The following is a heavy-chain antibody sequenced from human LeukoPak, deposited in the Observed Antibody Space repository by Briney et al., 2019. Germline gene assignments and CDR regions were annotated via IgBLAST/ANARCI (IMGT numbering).Heavy chain of an antibody. Sequence: SVKVSCKTSGDDFSRFTVSWMRQAPGQGLEWMGGIIPLLNRGNYAEKFRGRVTITSDASTSTSYLTLRSLTSDDTAVYYCAGGYDSSGYYSVWGQGTLVTVSS. CDR3: AGGYDSSGYYSV. J-gene: IGHJ4*02. CDR1: GDDFSRFT. D-gene: IGHD3-22*01. V-gene: IGHV1-69*16. CDR2: IIPLLNRG.